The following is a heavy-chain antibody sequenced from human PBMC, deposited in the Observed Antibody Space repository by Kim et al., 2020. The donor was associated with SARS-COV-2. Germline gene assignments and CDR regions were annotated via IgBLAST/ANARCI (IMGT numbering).Heavy chain of an antibody. J-gene: IGHJ3*02. Sequence: GESLKISCQGSGYRVTSYWINWLRQMPGKGLEWMGRIDLSDSYTRYSPSFQGHVTISADKSISTAYLQWTSLKASDTAVYFCATTPIAATSYDAFDIWGQ. CDR1: GYRVTSYW. V-gene: IGHV5-10-1*01. CDR3: ATTPIAATSYDAFDI. D-gene: IGHD6-13*01. CDR2: IDLSDSYT.